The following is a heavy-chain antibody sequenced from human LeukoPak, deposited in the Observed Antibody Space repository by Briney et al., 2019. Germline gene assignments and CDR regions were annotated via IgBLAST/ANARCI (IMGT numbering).Heavy chain of an antibody. J-gene: IGHJ4*02. CDR3: AKELAQLGFDY. Sequence: GGSLRLSCAASGFTFSSYAMHWVRQAPGKGLEWVAVISYDGSNKYYADSVKGRFTISRDNSKNTLYLQMNSLRAEDTAVYYCAKELAQLGFDYWGQGTLVTVSS. CDR1: GFTFSSYA. CDR2: ISYDGSNK. D-gene: IGHD1-1*01. V-gene: IGHV3-30-3*01.